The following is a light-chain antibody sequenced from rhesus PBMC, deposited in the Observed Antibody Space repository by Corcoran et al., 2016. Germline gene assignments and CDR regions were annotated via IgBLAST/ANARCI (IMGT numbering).Light chain of an antibody. J-gene: IGKJ1*01. CDR3: LQYNSKRT. Sequence: DIQMTQSPSSLSASVGDRVTITCRASQGISNYLRWYQQKPGKAPKRLIYAASSLESGVPSSFSGSGSVTEFTLSVSSLQPEDFAAYYGLQYNSKRTFGQGTKVEIK. V-gene: IGKV1-36*01. CDR1: QGISNY. CDR2: AAS.